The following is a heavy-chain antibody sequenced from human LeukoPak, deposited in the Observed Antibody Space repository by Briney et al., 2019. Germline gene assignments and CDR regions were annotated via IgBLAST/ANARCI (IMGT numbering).Heavy chain of an antibody. CDR2: ISSDSTYT. V-gene: IGHV3-11*06. CDR3: ATGYFDSSGYLQYFDD. CDR1: GFTFNDYH. Sequence: GGSLRLSCAASGFTFNDYHMSWSRQAPGKGLEWVACISSDSTYTDYADSVKGRFTISRDNPKKSLYLQMNSLRDEDTAVYYCATGYFDSSGYLQYFDDWGQGTLVTVSS. D-gene: IGHD3-22*01. J-gene: IGHJ4*02.